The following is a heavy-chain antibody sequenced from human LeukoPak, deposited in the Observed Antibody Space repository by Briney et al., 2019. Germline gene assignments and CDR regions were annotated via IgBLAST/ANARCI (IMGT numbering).Heavy chain of an antibody. V-gene: IGHV4-34*01. D-gene: IGHD3-10*01. J-gene: IGHJ4*02. CDR3: ARKAQKLTMVRGVTAKRGSSLFDY. CDR1: GGSFSGYY. CDR2: INHSGST. Sequence: SETLSLTCAVYGGSFSGYYWSWIRRPPGKGLEWIGEINHSGSTNYSPSLKSRVTISVDTSKNQFSLKLSSVTAADTAVYYCARKAQKLTMVRGVTAKRGSSLFDYWGQGTLVTVSS.